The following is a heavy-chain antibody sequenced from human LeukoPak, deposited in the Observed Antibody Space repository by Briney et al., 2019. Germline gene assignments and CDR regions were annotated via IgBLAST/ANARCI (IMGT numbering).Heavy chain of an antibody. J-gene: IGHJ4*02. D-gene: IGHD6-19*01. CDR2: MSSSSSTI. Sequence: GGSLRLSCAASGFTFSSYSMNWVRQAPGKGLEWGSYMSSSSSTIYYADSVKGRFTISRDNAKNSLYLQLNSLRAEDTAVYYCATLIAVAGTDYWGQGTLVTVSS. CDR3: ATLIAVAGTDY. V-gene: IGHV3-48*04. CDR1: GFTFSSYS.